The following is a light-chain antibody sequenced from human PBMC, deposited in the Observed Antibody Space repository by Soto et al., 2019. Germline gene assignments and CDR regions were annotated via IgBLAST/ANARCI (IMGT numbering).Light chain of an antibody. V-gene: IGKV4-1*01. CDR1: QSVLYSSKNKIY. Sequence: DIVMTQSPDSLAVSLGERATINCKSSQSVLYSSKNKIYLAWYQQKPGQPPKLLIYWASIRESGVPARFSGSGSGTDFTLTISSLQDEDVEVYYCQQYYSTPITLGQGTRLEIK. CDR3: QQYYSTPIT. CDR2: WAS. J-gene: IGKJ5*01.